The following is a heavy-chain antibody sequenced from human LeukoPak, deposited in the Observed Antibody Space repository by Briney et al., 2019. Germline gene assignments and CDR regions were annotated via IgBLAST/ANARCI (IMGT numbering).Heavy chain of an antibody. J-gene: IGHJ3*02. CDR2: ISSSSSYI. Sequence: PGGPLRLSCAASGFTFSSYSMNWVRQAPGKGLEWVSSISSSSSYIYYADSVKGRFTISRDNAKNSLYLQMNSLRAEDTAVYYCARESVSGDAFDIWGQGTMVTVSS. V-gene: IGHV3-21*01. CDR3: ARESVSGDAFDI. D-gene: IGHD3-16*01. CDR1: GFTFSSYS.